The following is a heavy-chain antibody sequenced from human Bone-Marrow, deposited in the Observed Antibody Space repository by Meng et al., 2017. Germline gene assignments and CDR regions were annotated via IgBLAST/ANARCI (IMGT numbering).Heavy chain of an antibody. CDR2: IWYDGSNK. D-gene: IGHD4-17*01. V-gene: IGHV3-33*01. CDR3: ARGPTVNDLDY. J-gene: IGHJ4*02. CDR1: GFTFSSYG. Sequence: GGSLRLSCAASGFTFSSYGMHWVRQAPGKGLEWVAVIWYDGSNKYYADSVKGRFTISRDNSKNTLYLQMNSLRAEDTAVYYCARGPTVNDLDYWGQGTLVTGSS.